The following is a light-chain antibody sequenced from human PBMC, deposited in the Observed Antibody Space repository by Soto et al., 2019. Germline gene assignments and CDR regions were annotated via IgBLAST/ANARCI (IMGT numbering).Light chain of an antibody. Sequence: QSALTQPPSASGSPGQSVTISCTGTSSDVGAYNYVSWYQQHAGKAPKLVIYEVTKRPSGVPDRFSGSKSANTACLTVSGLQAEDEADYYCSSFASSNTGVFGGGTKLTVL. CDR2: EVT. CDR3: SSFASSNTGV. V-gene: IGLV2-8*01. J-gene: IGLJ3*02. CDR1: SSDVGAYNY.